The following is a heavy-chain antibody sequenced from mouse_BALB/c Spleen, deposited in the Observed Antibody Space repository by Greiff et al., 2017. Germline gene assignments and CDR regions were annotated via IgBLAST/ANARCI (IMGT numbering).Heavy chain of an antibody. J-gene: IGHJ1*01. CDR2: ISSGSSTI. CDR1: GFTFSSFG. CDR3: AMGDYGSRDWYFDV. D-gene: IGHD1-1*01. Sequence: EVKLMESGGGLVQPGGSRKLSCAASGFTFSSFGMHWVRQAPEKGLEWVAYISSGSSTIYYADTVKGRFTISRDNPKNTLFLQMTSLRSEDTAMYYCAMGDYGSRDWYFDVWGAGTTVTVSS. V-gene: IGHV5-17*02.